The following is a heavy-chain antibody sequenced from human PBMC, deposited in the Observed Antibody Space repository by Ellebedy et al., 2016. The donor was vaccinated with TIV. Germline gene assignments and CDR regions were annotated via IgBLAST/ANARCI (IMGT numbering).Heavy chain of an antibody. V-gene: IGHV4-34*01. J-gene: IGHJ6*02. CDR1: GGSLSDYF. Sequence: SETLSLXCAVSGGSLSDYFWTWIRQPPGKGLEWIGEIDHSGSTHYNPSLKSRVTISVDTSKNHFSLKLTSVTAADTAIYYCASIYYGDFYGMDVWGPGTTVTVSS. CDR3: ASIYYGDFYGMDV. D-gene: IGHD4-17*01. CDR2: IDHSGST.